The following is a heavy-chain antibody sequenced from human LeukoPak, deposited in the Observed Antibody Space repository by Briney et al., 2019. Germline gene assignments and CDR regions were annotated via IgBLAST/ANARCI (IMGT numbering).Heavy chain of an antibody. J-gene: IGHJ5*02. D-gene: IGHD7-27*01. CDR2: IYTSGST. V-gene: IGHV4-4*07. Sequence: SETLSLTCTVSGGSISSYYWSWIRQPAGKGLEWIGRIYTSGSTNYNPSLKSRVTMSVDTSKNQFSLKLSPVTAADTAVYYCAREPGSPGDHWFDPWGQGTLVTVSS. CDR1: GGSISSYY. CDR3: AREPGSPGDHWFDP.